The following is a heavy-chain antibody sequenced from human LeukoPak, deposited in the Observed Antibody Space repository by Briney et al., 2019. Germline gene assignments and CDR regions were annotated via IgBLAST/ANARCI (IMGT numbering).Heavy chain of an antibody. J-gene: IGHJ4*02. CDR2: IIPIFGTA. CDR3: ARDYGYGDYVYFDY. V-gene: IGHV1-69*13. CDR1: GGTFSSYA. D-gene: IGHD4-17*01. Sequence: SVKVSCKASGGTFSSYAISWVRQAPGQGLEWMGGIIPIFGTANYAQMFQGRVTITADESTSTAYMELSSLRSEDTAVYYCARDYGYGDYVYFDYWGQGTLVTVSS.